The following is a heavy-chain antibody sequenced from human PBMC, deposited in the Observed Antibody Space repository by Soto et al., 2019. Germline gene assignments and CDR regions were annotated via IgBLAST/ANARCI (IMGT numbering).Heavy chain of an antibody. Sequence: HGESLKISCKGSGYTFSNYWIAWVRQMPGKGLEWMGIIYPGDSDTTYSPSFQGQVTISADKSISTAYLQWSSLKASDTAIYFCARPGYCSRSGCSDFDYWGQGTQVTVSS. CDR3: ARPGYCSRSGCSDFDY. V-gene: IGHV5-51*01. CDR2: IYPGDSDT. D-gene: IGHD2-2*01. CDR1: GYTFSNYW. J-gene: IGHJ4*02.